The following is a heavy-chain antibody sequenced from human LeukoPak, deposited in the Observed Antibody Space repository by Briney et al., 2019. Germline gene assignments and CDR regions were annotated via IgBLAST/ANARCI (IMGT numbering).Heavy chain of an antibody. CDR2: INHSGST. CDR3: ARDSRSYCTGTYS. CDR1: GGSFSGYY. Sequence: SETLSLTCAVYGGSFSGYYWSWIRQPPGKGLEWIGEINHSGSTNYNPSLKSRVTISVDTSKNQFSLKLSSVTAADTAVYYCARDSRSYCTGTYSWGQGTLVTVSS. V-gene: IGHV4-34*01. D-gene: IGHD1-26*01. J-gene: IGHJ4*02.